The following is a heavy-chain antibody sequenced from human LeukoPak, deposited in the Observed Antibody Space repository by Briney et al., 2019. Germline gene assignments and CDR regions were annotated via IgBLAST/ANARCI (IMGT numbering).Heavy chain of an antibody. CDR1: GFAFSDYG. CDR3: ARAAGNYYDSSGYYLASWFDP. CDR2: IWYDGSKQ. V-gene: IGHV3-33*01. Sequence: PGGSLRLSCAASGFAFSDYGMHWVRQAPGKGLEWVAVIWYDGSKQKYADSVRGRFTISRVNSRNTLNLQMNSLRSEDTAVYYCARAAGNYYDSSGYYLASWFDPWGQGTLVTVSS. D-gene: IGHD3-22*01. J-gene: IGHJ5*02.